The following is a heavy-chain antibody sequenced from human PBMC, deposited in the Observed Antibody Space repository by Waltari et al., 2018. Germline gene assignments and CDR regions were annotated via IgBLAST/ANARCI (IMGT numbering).Heavy chain of an antibody. Sequence: QVQLVQSGAEVKKPGSSMKVSCKASGGTFSSYTISWVRQAPGQGIEWMGGIIPIFGAANYAQKFQGRVSITTDESSSTAYMELSSLRSEDTAVYYCARGSSYDAFDIWGQGTMVTVSS. J-gene: IGHJ3*02. CDR3: ARGSSYDAFDI. D-gene: IGHD1-26*01. V-gene: IGHV1-69*05. CDR2: IIPIFGAA. CDR1: GGTFSSYT.